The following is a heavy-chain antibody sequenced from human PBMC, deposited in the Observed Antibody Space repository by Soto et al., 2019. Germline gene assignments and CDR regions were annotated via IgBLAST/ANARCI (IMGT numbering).Heavy chain of an antibody. CDR1: GFTFSSYG. D-gene: IGHD6-19*01. CDR3: APRLAVAGPDAYYDGMDV. CDR2: ISYDGSNK. J-gene: IGHJ6*02. V-gene: IGHV3-30*03. Sequence: QVQLVESGGGVVQPGRSLRLSCAASGFTFSSYGMHWVRQAPGKGLEWVAVISYDGSNKYYADSVKGRFTLSRDNSKNTLYLQMNSLRAEDTAVYYCAPRLAVAGPDAYYDGMDVWGQGTTVTVSS.